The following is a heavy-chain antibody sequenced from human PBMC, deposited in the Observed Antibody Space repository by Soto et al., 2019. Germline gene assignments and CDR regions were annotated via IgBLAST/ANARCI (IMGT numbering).Heavy chain of an antibody. CDR2: ISFDGNNK. Sequence: VQLVESGGTVVQPGESLRLSCAASGFTFNTYAMHWVRQAPGKGLEWVAIISFDGNNKYYADSVKGRFTISRDNSNDALYLQMNSLKTDDTAVYYCARREDKSAWSVIGWWGQGTLVTVSS. CDR3: ARREDKSAWSVIGW. CDR1: GFTFNTYA. D-gene: IGHD2-21*01. J-gene: IGHJ4*02. V-gene: IGHV3-30-3*01.